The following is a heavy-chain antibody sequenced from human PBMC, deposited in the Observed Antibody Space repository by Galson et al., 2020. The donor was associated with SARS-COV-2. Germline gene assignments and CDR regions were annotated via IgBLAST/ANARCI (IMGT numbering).Heavy chain of an antibody. CDR3: ARGTEGRGVIDYFDY. J-gene: IGHJ4*02. Sequence: SQTLSLTCVISGDSVSSNSAAWNWIRQSPSRGLEWLGRTYYRSKWYNEYAVSVKSRITINPDTSKSQFSLQLKPVTPEDTAVYYCARGTEGRGVIDYFDYWGQGTLVTVSS. D-gene: IGHD3-16*02. CDR1: GDSVSSNSAA. V-gene: IGHV6-1*01. CDR2: TYYRSKWYN.